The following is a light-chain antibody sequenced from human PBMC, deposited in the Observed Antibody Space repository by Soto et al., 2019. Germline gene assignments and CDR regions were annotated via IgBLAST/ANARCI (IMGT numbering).Light chain of an antibody. CDR2: SNN. CDR1: SSNIGSNT. Sequence: QSVLTQPPSASGTPGQRVTISCSGSSSNIGSNTVNWYQQLPGTAPKLLIYSNNQRPSGVPDRFSVSNAGTSASLAIRGLQSEDEADYYCAAWDDSLNGYVFGTGTKLTVL. J-gene: IGLJ1*01. V-gene: IGLV1-44*01. CDR3: AAWDDSLNGYV.